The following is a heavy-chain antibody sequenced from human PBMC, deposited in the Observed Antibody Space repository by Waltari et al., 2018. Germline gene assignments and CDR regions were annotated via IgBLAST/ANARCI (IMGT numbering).Heavy chain of an antibody. D-gene: IGHD5-12*01. CDR2: LDHGGST. CDR3: ASAWISLILGATSAFDI. CDR1: GGSFSGSY. J-gene: IGHJ3*02. Sequence: QVQLQQWGAGLLKPSETLSLTCAVYGGSFSGSYLSCIRQLPEPGLEWVGELDHGGSTSYNPSLKSRVTISVDTSKNHFSLKLSAVTAAETAVYYCASAWISLILGATSAFDIWGQGTMVTVS. V-gene: IGHV4-34*01.